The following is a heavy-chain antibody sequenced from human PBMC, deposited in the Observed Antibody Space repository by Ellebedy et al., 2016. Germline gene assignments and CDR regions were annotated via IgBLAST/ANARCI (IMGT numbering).Heavy chain of an antibody. CDR3: ARGESYYYDSSGYYYYYGMDV. CDR2: IKQDGSEK. V-gene: IGHV3-7*04. Sequence: GESLKISCAASGFTFSSYWMSWVRQAPGKGLEWVANIKQDGSEKYYVDSVKGRFTISRDNAKNSLYLQMNSLRAEDTAVYYCARGESYYYDSSGYYYYYGMDVWGQGTTVTVSS. J-gene: IGHJ6*02. CDR1: GFTFSSYW. D-gene: IGHD3-22*01.